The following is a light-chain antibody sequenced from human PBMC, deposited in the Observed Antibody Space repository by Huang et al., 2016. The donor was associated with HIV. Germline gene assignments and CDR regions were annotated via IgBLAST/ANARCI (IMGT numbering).Light chain of an antibody. CDR1: QSVSNNY. CDR3: QQYGNTPPKT. V-gene: IGKV3-20*01. J-gene: IGKJ1*01. CDR2: CAS. Sequence: EIVLTQSPGTLSLSPGESATLSCRASQSVSNNYLAWYQQKPGQAPRLLIYCASSRATGIPDRFSGSGSGTDFPLTVTRLEHEDFAVYYCQQYGNTPPKTFGQGTKVEIK.